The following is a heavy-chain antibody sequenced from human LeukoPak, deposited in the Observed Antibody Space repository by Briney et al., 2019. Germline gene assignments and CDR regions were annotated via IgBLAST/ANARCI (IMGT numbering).Heavy chain of an antibody. CDR3: ASPLGELSLFKY. CDR2: IYYSGRT. V-gene: IGHV4-39*07. D-gene: IGHD3-16*02. J-gene: IGHJ4*02. CDR1: SGSISSSSYY. Sequence: SETLSLTCTVSSGSISSSSYYWGWISQPPGKGLEWIGNIYYSGRTNYNPSLKSRVTISVDTSKNQFSLKLSSVTAVYYCASPLGELSLFKYWGQGTLVTVSS.